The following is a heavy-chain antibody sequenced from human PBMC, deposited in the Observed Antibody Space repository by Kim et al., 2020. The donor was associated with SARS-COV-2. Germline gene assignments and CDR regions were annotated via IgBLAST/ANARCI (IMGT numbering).Heavy chain of an antibody. CDR3: ARDRRITIFGGGRSWFDP. CDR1: GYTFTSYV. D-gene: IGHD3-3*01. J-gene: IGHJ5*02. CDR2: INTNTGNP. Sequence: ASVKVSCKASGYTFTSYVMNWVRQAPGQGLEWMGWINTNTGNPTYAQGFTRRFVFSLDTSVSTAYLQISSLKAEDTAVYYCARDRRITIFGGGRSWFDPWGQGTLVTVSS. V-gene: IGHV7-4-1*02.